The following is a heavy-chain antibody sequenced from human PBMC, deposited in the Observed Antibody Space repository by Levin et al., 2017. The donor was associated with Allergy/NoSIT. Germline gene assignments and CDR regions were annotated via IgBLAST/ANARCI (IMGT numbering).Heavy chain of an antibody. CDR2: IFHSGNT. J-gene: IGHJ5*02. CDR1: GGSISSSNW. V-gene: IGHV4-4*02. CDR3: AKDVVVVVAADNWFDP. D-gene: IGHD2-15*01. Sequence: SCAVSGGSISSSNWWTWVRQSPEKGLEWIGEIFHSGNTRYNPSLKSRVTISVDRSKNQFSLWLSSVTAADTAVYYCAKDVVVVVAADNWFDPWGQGTLVTVSS.